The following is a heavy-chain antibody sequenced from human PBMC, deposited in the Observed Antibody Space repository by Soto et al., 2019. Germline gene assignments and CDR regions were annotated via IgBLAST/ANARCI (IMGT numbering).Heavy chain of an antibody. Sequence: GASVKVSCKTSGYRFTSYGISWVRQAPGQGPEWMGWISGRNGNTNHQQSLKGRITMTTDKSRNTTYMALRRLRSDDTAVYYFAIHRINYYDTTVYYYFNYWGQGTLGTVSS. D-gene: IGHD3-22*01. CDR1: GYRFTSYG. CDR2: ISGRNGNT. J-gene: IGHJ4*02. V-gene: IGHV1-18*04. CDR3: AIHRINYYDTTVYYYFNY.